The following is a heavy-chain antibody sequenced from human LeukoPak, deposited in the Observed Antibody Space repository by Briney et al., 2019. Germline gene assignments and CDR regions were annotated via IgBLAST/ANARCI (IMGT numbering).Heavy chain of an antibody. CDR2: IYYSGST. CDR1: GGSISSGDYY. J-gene: IGHJ6*03. V-gene: IGHV4-30-4*08. D-gene: IGHD2-2*01. CDR3: ARGAYCSSTSCYLGYYYYYMDV. Sequence: TSETLSLTCTVSGGSISSGDYYWSWIRQPPGKGLEWIVYIYYSGSTYYNPSLKSRVTMSVDTSKNQFSLKLSSVTAADTAVYYCARGAYCSSTSCYLGYYYYYMDVWGKGTTVTVSS.